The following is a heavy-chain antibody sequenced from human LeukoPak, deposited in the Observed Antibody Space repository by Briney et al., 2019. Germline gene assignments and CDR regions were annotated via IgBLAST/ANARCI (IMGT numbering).Heavy chain of an antibody. V-gene: IGHV3-66*01. D-gene: IGHD1-26*01. J-gene: IGHJ6*02. CDR2: IYSGGST. Sequence: PGRSLRLSCAASGFTVSSNYMSWVRQAPGKGLEWVSVIYSGGSTYYADSVKGRFTISRDNSKNTLYLQMNSLRAEDTAVYYCASGNYYYGMDVWGQGTTVTVSS. CDR3: ASGNYYYGMDV. CDR1: GFTVSSNY.